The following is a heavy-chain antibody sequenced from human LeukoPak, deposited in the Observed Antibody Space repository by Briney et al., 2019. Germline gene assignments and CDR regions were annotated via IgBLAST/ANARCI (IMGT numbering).Heavy chain of an antibody. Sequence: GESLKISCKTSGYKFIDHWIGWVRQMPGKGLEWMAIIYPGDSDARYSPSFQGQVTISADKSITTAYLQWSSLKASDTATYHCARLVTPGVTRWFDPWGQGTPVTVSS. CDR2: IYPGDSDA. J-gene: IGHJ5*02. V-gene: IGHV5-51*01. CDR3: ARLVTPGVTRWFDP. CDR1: GYKFIDHW. D-gene: IGHD1-1*01.